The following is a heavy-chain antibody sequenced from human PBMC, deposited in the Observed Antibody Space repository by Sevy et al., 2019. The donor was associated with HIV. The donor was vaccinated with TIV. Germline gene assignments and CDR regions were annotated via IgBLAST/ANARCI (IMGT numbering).Heavy chain of an antibody. J-gene: IGHJ5*02. CDR2: ISYDGSNK. D-gene: IGHD6-19*01. CDR1: GFTFSSYA. CDR3: ARDLGQEQWLVRGNWLDP. Sequence: GGSLRLSCAVSGFTFSSYAMHWVRQAPGKGLEWVSAISYDGSNKYYADSVKGRFTISRDNSKNTLYLQMNSLRPEDTAVYYCARDLGQEQWLVRGNWLDPWGQGTLVTVSS. V-gene: IGHV3-30*04.